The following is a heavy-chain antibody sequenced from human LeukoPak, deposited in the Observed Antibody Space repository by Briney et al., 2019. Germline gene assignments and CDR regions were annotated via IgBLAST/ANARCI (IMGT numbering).Heavy chain of an antibody. CDR2: IYYSGST. Sequence: PSETLSLTCTVSGGSISTYFWSWIRQPPGKGLEWTGYIYYSGSTNYNPSLTSRVTISLDTSKNQFSLKLSSVSAADTAMYYCARVSRGNSVGGDYWGQGTLVTVSS. D-gene: IGHD4-23*01. CDR1: GGSISTYF. V-gene: IGHV4-59*01. J-gene: IGHJ4*02. CDR3: ARVSRGNSVGGDY.